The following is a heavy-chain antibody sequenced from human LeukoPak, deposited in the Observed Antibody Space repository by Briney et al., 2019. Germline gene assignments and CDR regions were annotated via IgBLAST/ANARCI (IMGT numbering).Heavy chain of an antibody. J-gene: IGHJ3*02. V-gene: IGHV4-61*02. CDR2: IYTSGST. CDR1: GGPISSGSYY. CDR3: ARGPSNAFDI. D-gene: IGHD6-6*01. Sequence: SETLSLTCTVSGGPISSGSYYWSWIRQPAGKGLEWIGRIYTSGSTNYNPSLKSRVTISVDTSKNQFSLKLSSVTAADTAVYYCARGPSNAFDIWGQGTKVTVSS.